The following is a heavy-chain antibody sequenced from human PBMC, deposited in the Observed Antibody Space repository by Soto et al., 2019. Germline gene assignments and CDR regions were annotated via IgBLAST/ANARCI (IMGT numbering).Heavy chain of an antibody. V-gene: IGHV4-59*13. J-gene: IGHJ5*02. D-gene: IGHD3-10*01. CDR1: GGSFVTNY. CDR2: TYHTGST. CDR3: ATDSAGRGPFDP. Sequence: KTLETLSLTCTISGGSFVTNYWSWIRQAPGKGLEWIGYTYHTGSTKYNPSLKSRATISVDTSKNQFSLTLNSAAAADTAVYYCATDSAGRGPFDPWGQGILVTVSS.